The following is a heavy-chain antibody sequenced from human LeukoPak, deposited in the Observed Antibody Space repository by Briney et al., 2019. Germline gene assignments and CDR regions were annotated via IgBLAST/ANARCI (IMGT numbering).Heavy chain of an antibody. CDR2: IYYSGST. CDR1: GGSISSGY. D-gene: IGHD1-26*01. J-gene: IGHJ4*02. Sequence: VKPSETLSLTCTVSGGSISSGYWSWIRQPPGNGLEWIGYIYYSGSTNYNPSLQSRVTMSVDTSKNQFSLKLSSVTAADTAVYYCARYVRNSGTYFLDYWGQGTLVTVSS. CDR3: ARYVRNSGTYFLDY. V-gene: IGHV4-59*01.